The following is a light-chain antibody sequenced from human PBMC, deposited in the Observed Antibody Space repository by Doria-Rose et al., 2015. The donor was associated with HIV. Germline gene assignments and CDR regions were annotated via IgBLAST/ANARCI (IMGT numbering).Light chain of an antibody. CDR2: GNT. V-gene: IGLV1-40*01. J-gene: IGLJ1*01. Sequence: QSVLTQPPSVSGAPGQMAAISCTGSSSNIGAGFDVNWYQQFPGTAPKLLIHGNTNRPSGVPDRFSGSKSGTSASLAISGLRAEDEADYYCQSYGSRLSVYVFGTGTKVTVL. CDR1: SSNIGAGFD. CDR3: QSYGSRLSVYV.